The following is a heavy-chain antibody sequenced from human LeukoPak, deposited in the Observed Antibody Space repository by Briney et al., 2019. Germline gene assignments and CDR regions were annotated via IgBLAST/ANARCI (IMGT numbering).Heavy chain of an antibody. CDR2: IIPIFGTA. J-gene: IGHJ3*02. CDR1: GGTFSIYA. D-gene: IGHD3-22*01. CDR3: ARDLSIGPTSGAFDI. Sequence: GASVKVSCKASGGTFSIYAISWVRQAPGQGLEWMGGIIPIFGTANYAQKFQGRATITADESASTAYMELSSLRSEDTAVYYCARDLSIGPTSGAFDIWGQGTMVTVSS. V-gene: IGHV1-69*13.